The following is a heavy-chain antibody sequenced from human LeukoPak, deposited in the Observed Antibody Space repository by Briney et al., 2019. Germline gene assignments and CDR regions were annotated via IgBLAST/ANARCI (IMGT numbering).Heavy chain of an antibody. CDR3: ARGVYGRFDP. V-gene: IGHV4-59*01. CDR1: GGSISSYY. J-gene: IGHJ5*01. Sequence: SETLSLTCTVSGGSISSYYWSWIRQPPGKGLEWIGYIYYSGSTNYNPSLKSRVTISVDTSKNQFSLKLSSVTAADTAVYYCARGVYGRFDPWGQGTLVTVSS. D-gene: IGHD3-16*01. CDR2: IYYSGST.